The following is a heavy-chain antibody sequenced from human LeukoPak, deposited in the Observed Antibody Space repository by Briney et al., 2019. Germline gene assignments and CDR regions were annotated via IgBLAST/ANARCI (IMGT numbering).Heavy chain of an antibody. Sequence: SETLSLTCTVSGGSISSSSYYWGWIRQPPGKGLEWIGSIYYSGSTYYNPSLKSRVTISVDTSKNQFSLKLSSVTAADTAVYYCARVWFGESVFDYWGQGTLVTVSS. J-gene: IGHJ4*02. CDR2: IYYSGST. CDR1: GGSISSSSYY. V-gene: IGHV4-39*07. CDR3: ARVWFGESVFDY. D-gene: IGHD3-10*01.